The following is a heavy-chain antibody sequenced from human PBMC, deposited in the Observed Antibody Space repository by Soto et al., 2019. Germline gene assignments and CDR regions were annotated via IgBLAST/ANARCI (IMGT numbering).Heavy chain of an antibody. V-gene: IGHV4-59*01. J-gene: IGHJ3*02. CDR1: GGSISSYY. CDR2: IYYSGST. Sequence: SETLSLTCTVSGGSISSYYWSWIRQPPGKGLEWIGYIYYSGSTNYNPSLKSRVTISVDTSKNQFSLKLSAVTAADTAVYYCARDGSRGYYDSSGYYYHDAFDIWGQGTMGTVSS. CDR3: ARDGSRGYYDSSGYYYHDAFDI. D-gene: IGHD3-22*01.